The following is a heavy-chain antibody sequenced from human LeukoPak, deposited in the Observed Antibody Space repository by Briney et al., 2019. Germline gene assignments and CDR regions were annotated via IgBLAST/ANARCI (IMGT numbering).Heavy chain of an antibody. J-gene: IGHJ4*02. CDR1: GYTFTRYG. V-gene: IGHV1-18*01. Sequence: ASVEVSCKASGYTFTRYGISWVRQAPGQGLEWMGWISACNGSTNSAQKLQGRVTMTTDTSTSTAYMELRSLRSDDTAVYYCARERFGGAEDYWGQGNLVTVSS. CDR2: ISACNGST. CDR3: ARERFGGAEDY. D-gene: IGHD2-21*01.